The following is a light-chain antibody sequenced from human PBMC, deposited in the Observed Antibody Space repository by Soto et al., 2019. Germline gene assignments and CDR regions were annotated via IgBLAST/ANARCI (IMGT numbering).Light chain of an antibody. V-gene: IGLV2-8*01. J-gene: IGLJ1*01. Sequence: QSALTQPPSASGSPGQSVTISCTGTSSDVGAYDFVSWYQQHPGKAPKLMIYEVSKRPSGVPDRFSGVKSGNTASLTVSGLQAEDEADYYCSSYAGSNNYVFGTGTKLTVL. CDR2: EVS. CDR3: SSYAGSNNYV. CDR1: SSDVGAYDF.